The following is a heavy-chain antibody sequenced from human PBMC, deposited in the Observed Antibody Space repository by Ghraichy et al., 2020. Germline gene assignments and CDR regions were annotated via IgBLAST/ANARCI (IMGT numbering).Heavy chain of an antibody. D-gene: IGHD5-12*01. CDR2: IYYTGVTA. CDR1: GGSITGYY. Sequence: SETLSLTCTVSGGSITGYYWSWIRQSPGRGLEWIGYIYYTGVTALSRPSLRSRVTISVATSMNQFSLWLTFVTAADTAVYDCKRHDVVAVRARGMGVWGQGLAVTVSS. J-gene: IGHJ6*02. V-gene: IGHV4-59*08. CDR3: KRHDVVAVRARGMGV.